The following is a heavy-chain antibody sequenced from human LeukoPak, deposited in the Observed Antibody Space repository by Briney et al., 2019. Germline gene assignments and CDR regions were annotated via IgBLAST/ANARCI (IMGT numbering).Heavy chain of an antibody. CDR2: ISGYNGNT. D-gene: IGHD6-6*01. CDR3: AADGRYSSSSYSDSDY. J-gene: IGHJ4*02. CDR1: GYTFTNYA. V-gene: IGHV1-18*01. Sequence: ASVKVSCKASGYTFTNYANSWVRQAPGQGLEWMGWISGYNGNTNYAQNLQGRVTMTTDTSTSTAYMELSSLRSEDTAVYYCAADGRYSSSSYSDSDYWGQGTLVTVSS.